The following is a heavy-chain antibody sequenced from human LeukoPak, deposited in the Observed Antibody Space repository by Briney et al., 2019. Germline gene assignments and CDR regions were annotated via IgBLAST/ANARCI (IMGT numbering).Heavy chain of an antibody. CDR3: AKQVAGSDAWFDP. Sequence: SETPSLTCTVSRGSVTSYHWIWIRQPPGKGLEWIGHIYSNGSTNYGPSLRSRVTLSVHTSKNELSLQLRSLTAADTAVYHCAKQVAGSDAWFDPWGQGTLVTVSS. CDR1: RGSVTSYH. J-gene: IGHJ5*02. D-gene: IGHD6-19*01. CDR2: IYSNGST. V-gene: IGHV4-4*09.